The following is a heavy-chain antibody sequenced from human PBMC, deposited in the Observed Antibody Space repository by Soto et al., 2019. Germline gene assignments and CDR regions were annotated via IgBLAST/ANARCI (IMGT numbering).Heavy chain of an antibody. V-gene: IGHV4-31*03. CDR1: AGSISSGGYY. CDR2: IYYSGST. D-gene: IGHD6-13*01. Sequence: SETLSLTCTVSAGSISSGGYYWSWIRQHPGKGLEWIGYIYYSGSTYYNPSLKSRVTISVDTSKNQFSLKLSSVTAADTAVYYCARAIAAAGTAGYYYYYYGMDVWGQGTTVTVSS. CDR3: ARAIAAAGTAGYYYYYYGMDV. J-gene: IGHJ6*02.